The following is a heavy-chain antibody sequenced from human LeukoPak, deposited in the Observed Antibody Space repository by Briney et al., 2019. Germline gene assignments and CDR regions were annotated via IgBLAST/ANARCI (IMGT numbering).Heavy chain of an antibody. CDR2: IYTSGNT. CDR3: ARAARTGNYYYYMDV. Sequence: SETLSLTCTVSRGSISSGSYYWTWIRQPAGKGLEWIGRIYTSGNTKYNPSLKSRVTMSVDTSKNQFSLKLSSVTAADTAVYYCARAARTGNYYYYMDVWGKGTTVT. J-gene: IGHJ6*03. CDR1: RGSISSGSYY. D-gene: IGHD3-10*01. V-gene: IGHV4-61*02.